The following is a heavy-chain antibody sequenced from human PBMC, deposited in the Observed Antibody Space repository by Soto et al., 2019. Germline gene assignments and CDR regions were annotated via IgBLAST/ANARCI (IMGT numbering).Heavy chain of an antibody. CDR3: AHRRGYYGSGSYSGMFWFDP. CDR2: IYWDDDK. Sequence: QITLKESGPTLVKPTQTLTLTCTFSGFSLSTSGVAVGWIHQPPGKALEWLALIYWDDDKRYSPSRKSRITITKDTSKDQVVLTMTSMDPVDTATYYCAHRRGYYGSGSYSGMFWFDPWGQGTLVTVSS. CDR1: GFSLSTSGVA. V-gene: IGHV2-5*02. J-gene: IGHJ5*02. D-gene: IGHD3-10*01.